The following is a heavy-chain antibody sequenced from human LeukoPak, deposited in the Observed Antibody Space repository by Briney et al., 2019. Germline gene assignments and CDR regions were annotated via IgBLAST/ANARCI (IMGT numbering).Heavy chain of an antibody. CDR3: ARDRRYYYGMDV. V-gene: IGHV3-7*04. CDR2: IKQDGSEK. CDR1: GFTFSNYW. J-gene: IGHJ6*02. Sequence: PGGSLRLSCAASGFTFSNYWMSWVRQAPGKGLEWVANIKQDGSEKYYVGSVKGRFTISRDNSKNSLYVQMNNLRAEDTAVYYCARDRRYYYGMDVWGQGTTVTVSS.